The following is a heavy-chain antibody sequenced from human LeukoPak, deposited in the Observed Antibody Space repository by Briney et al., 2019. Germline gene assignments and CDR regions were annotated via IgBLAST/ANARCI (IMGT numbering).Heavy chain of an antibody. CDR2: IKSKTDGGTT. Sequence: GGSLRLSCAASGFTFSNAWMSWVRQAPGKGLEWVGRIKSKTDGGTTDYAAPVKGRFTISRDDSKNTLYLQMNSLKTEDTAVYYCTTGGQLRYFDWLPPFDYWGQGTLVTVSS. V-gene: IGHV3-15*01. CDR3: TTGGQLRYFDWLPPFDY. J-gene: IGHJ4*02. CDR1: GFTFSNAW. D-gene: IGHD3-9*01.